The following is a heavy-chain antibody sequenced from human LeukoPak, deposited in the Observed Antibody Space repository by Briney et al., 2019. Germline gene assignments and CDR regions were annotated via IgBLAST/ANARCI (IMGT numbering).Heavy chain of an antibody. CDR2: IGGSGGST. V-gene: IGHV3-23*01. CDR3: EKEGRDGYNSFDY. CDR1: GFTLSSYV. J-gene: IGHJ4*02. Sequence: PGGSLRHSCAATGFTLSSYVMSWVRQAPGKGLEWVSGIGGSGGSTDDAVSVKGRFSSSSYKSTYTLYLQMDSLRAEDTYVYYCEKEGRDGYNSFDYWGQGTLVTVSS. D-gene: IGHD5-24*01.